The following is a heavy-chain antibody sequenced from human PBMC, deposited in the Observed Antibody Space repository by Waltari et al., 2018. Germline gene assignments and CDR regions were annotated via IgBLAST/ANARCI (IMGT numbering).Heavy chain of an antibody. CDR1: GVPFSSHA. J-gene: IGHJ4*02. CDR2: ISGSGGST. V-gene: IGHV3-23*01. Sequence: EVQLLESGGGLVQPGGSLRLSCAASGVPFSSHALSWVRLAPGKGLEWVSAISGSGGSTYYADSVKGRFTISRDNSKNTLYLQMNSLRAEDTAVYYCAKGAGASPGDDFDYWGQGTLVTVSS. D-gene: IGHD7-27*01. CDR3: AKGAGASPGDDFDY.